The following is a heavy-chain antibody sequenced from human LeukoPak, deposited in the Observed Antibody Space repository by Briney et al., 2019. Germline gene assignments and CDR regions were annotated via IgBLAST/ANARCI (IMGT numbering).Heavy chain of an antibody. Sequence: SVKVSCKASGCTFTSYGISWVRQAPGQGLEWMGGIIPIFGTSNYAQKFQGRVTITADESTSTAYMELTSLRSEDTAVYYCARPAKPMTTIFIYFDYWGQGTLVTASS. J-gene: IGHJ4*02. CDR1: GCTFTSYG. CDR3: ARPAKPMTTIFIYFDY. D-gene: IGHD5-24*01. CDR2: IIPIFGTS. V-gene: IGHV1-69*13.